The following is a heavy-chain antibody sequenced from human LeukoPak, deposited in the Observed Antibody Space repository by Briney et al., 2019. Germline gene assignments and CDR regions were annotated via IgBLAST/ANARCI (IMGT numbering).Heavy chain of an antibody. V-gene: IGHV3-21*01. Sequence: GGSLRLSCAASGFTFSSYSMNWVRQAPGKGLEWVSSISSSSSYIYYADSVKGRFTISRDNAKNSLYLQMNSLRAEDTAVYYCARVGSIAAPFDYWGQGTLVTASS. CDR1: GFTFSSYS. CDR2: ISSSSSYI. J-gene: IGHJ4*02. D-gene: IGHD6-6*01. CDR3: ARVGSIAAPFDY.